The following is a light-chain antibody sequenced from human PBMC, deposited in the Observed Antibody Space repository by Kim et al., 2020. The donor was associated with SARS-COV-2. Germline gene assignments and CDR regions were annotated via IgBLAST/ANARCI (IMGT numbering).Light chain of an antibody. Sequence: VALGQTAKITGGGNNIESKNVHGYHQKPGQAPVLVICGDSKRPSGIPGRISGSDSGNTATLTISRAQAGDEADNYCQVWDSSTPVVFCGGTKVTVL. CDR2: GDS. V-gene: IGLV3-9*01. CDR1: NIESKN. J-gene: IGLJ2*01. CDR3: QVWDSSTPVV.